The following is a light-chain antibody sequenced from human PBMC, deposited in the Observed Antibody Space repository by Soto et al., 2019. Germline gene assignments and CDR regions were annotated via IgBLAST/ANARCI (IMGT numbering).Light chain of an antibody. V-gene: IGKV1-39*01. CDR2: AAS. J-gene: IGKJ3*01. CDR1: QSISSY. CDR3: QQSYSTPFT. Sequence: DIQMTQSPSSLSASVGDRVTITCRASQSISSYLNWYQQKPGKAPNLLISAASSLQSGVPSRFSGRGSGTDFTLTINSLQPEDFATYYCQQSYSTPFTFGPGTKVDI.